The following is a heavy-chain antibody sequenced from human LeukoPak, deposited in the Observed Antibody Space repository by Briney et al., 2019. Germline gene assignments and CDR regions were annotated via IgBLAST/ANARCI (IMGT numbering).Heavy chain of an antibody. D-gene: IGHD6-13*01. Sequence: ASVKVSCKASGYTFTSYYMHWVRQAPGQGLEWMGIINPSGGSTSYAQKFQGRVTMTRDTSASTAYMELSSLRSEDTAVYYCARDPTPHSSSWYYFDYWGQGTLVTVSS. CDR3: ARDPTPHSSSWYYFDY. CDR1: GYTFTSYY. J-gene: IGHJ4*02. V-gene: IGHV1-46*01. CDR2: INPSGGST.